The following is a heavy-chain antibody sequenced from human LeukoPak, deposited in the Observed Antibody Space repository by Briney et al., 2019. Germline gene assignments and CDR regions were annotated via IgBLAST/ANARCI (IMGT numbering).Heavy chain of an antibody. CDR1: GFTFSSYA. Sequence: GGSLRLSCAASGFTFSSYAMSWVRQAPGKGLEWVSAISGSGGSTYYADSVKGRFTISRDNSKNTLYLQMNSLRAEDTAVYYCAKGGGDYDILTGYYGDKNFDYWGQGTLVTVSS. J-gene: IGHJ4*02. V-gene: IGHV3-23*01. CDR3: AKGGGDYDILTGYYGDKNFDY. CDR2: ISGSGGST. D-gene: IGHD3-9*01.